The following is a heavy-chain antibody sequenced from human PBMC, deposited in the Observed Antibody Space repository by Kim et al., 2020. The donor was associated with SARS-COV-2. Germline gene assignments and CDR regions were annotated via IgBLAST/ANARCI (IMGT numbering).Heavy chain of an antibody. J-gene: IGHJ4*02. V-gene: IGHV4-59*01. D-gene: IGHD6-19*01. Sequence: PSLTSRVTKPVDTSKNQFSLKLRSLTAADTAVYYCAREVTYFGAGTSLFDYWGQGTLVTVSS. CDR3: AREVTYFGAGTSLFDY.